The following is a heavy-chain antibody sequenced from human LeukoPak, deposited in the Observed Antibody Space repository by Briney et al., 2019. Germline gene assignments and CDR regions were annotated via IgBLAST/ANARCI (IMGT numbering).Heavy chain of an antibody. Sequence: SETLSLTCTVSGGSISSSTYYWGWIRQPPGKGLEWIGSINYSGSTYYNPSLKSRVTISVDTSKNQFSLKLSSVTAADTAVYFCASLYCSGGMCYSGLGSADYWGRGTLVTVSS. CDR2: INYSGST. CDR1: GGSISSSTYY. CDR3: ASLYCSGGMCYSGLGSADY. V-gene: IGHV4-39*01. D-gene: IGHD2-15*01. J-gene: IGHJ4*02.